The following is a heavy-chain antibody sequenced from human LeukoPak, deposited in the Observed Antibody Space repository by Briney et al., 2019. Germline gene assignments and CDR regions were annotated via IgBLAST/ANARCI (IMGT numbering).Heavy chain of an antibody. CDR3: AYSSSSLCYFDY. V-gene: IGHV4-31*03. D-gene: IGHD6-13*01. CDR2: IYYSGST. J-gene: IGHJ4*02. Sequence: SETLSLTCTVSGGSISSGGYYWSWIRQHPGKGLEWIGYIYYSGSTYYNPSLKSRVTISVDTSKNQFSLKLSSVTAADTAVYYCAYSSSSLCYFDYWGQGTLVTVSS. CDR1: GGSISSGGYY.